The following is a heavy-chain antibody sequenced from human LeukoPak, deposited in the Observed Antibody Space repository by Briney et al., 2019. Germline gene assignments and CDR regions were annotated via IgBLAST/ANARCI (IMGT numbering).Heavy chain of an antibody. CDR2: LNDHDDGT. V-gene: IGHV3-23*01. Sequence: GGSLRLSCAGSRFIFSNYAISWVRQSPVRGLEWVSTLNDHDDGTSYADSVRGRFTISRDNSKNTLYLQMNSLRVEDTAVYYCATELRDTYSKGATWGQGTLVTVSS. CDR3: ATELRDTYSKGAT. D-gene: IGHD1-14*01. J-gene: IGHJ4*02. CDR1: RFIFSNYA.